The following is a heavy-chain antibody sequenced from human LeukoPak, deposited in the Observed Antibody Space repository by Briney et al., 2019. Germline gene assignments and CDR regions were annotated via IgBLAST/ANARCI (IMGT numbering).Heavy chain of an antibody. CDR3: ARDRRYGVHWYYGMDV. J-gene: IGHJ6*02. CDR1: GFTVSSNY. CDR2: IYSGGST. V-gene: IGHV3-66*02. D-gene: IGHD3-16*02. Sequence: GGSLRLSCAASGFTVSSNYMSWLRQAPGKGLEWVSVIYSGGSTYYADSVKGRFTISRDNSKNTLYLQMNSLRAEDTAVYYCARDRRYGVHWYYGMDVWGQGTTVTVSS.